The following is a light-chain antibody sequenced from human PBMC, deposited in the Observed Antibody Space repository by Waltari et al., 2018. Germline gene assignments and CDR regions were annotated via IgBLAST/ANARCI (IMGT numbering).Light chain of an antibody. J-gene: IGLJ1*01. CDR3: AAWDASLSGYV. V-gene: IGLV1-47*01. CDR1: SSNIGSNS. CDR2: RNN. Sequence: QSVLTQPPSASGTPGQRVPISCSGSSSNIGSNSVYWYQQLPGTAPKLLIYRNNRRPSGVPDRFSGSKSGTSASLAISGLRSEDEADYYCAAWDASLSGYVCGTGTKVTVL.